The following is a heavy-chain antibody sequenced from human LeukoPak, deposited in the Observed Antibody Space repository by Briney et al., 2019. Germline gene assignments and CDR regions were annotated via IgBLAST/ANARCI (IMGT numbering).Heavy chain of an antibody. CDR1: GFTFSSYA. CDR2: ISNSGGNT. V-gene: IGHV3-23*01. Sequence: GGSLRLSCAASGFTFSSYAMSWARQAPGRGLQWVSAISNSGGNTCYADSVKGRFTISRDNSKNTLYLQMNSLRAEDTAVYFCAKGRLGYCSGTSCYPLDYWGQGTLVTVSS. CDR3: AKGRLGYCSGTSCYPLDY. D-gene: IGHD2-2*01. J-gene: IGHJ4*02.